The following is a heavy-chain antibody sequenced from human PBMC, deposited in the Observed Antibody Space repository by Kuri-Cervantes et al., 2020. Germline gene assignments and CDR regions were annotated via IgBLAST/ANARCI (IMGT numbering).Heavy chain of an antibody. CDR2: ISTDGGRQ. J-gene: IGHJ5*02. D-gene: IGHD3/OR15-3a*01. CDR1: GFGFSSFT. CDR3: ARGHLSFGFDP. Sequence: GGSLRLSCVASGFGFSSFTSHWVRQAPDKGLEWVAAISTDGGRQYYLDSVRGRFTVSRDNSHNTLFLQLDSLRPEDTAVYYCARGHLSFGFDPWGQGTLVTVSS. V-gene: IGHV3-30-3*01.